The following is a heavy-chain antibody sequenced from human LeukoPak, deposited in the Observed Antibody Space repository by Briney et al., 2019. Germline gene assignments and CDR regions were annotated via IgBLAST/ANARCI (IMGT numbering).Heavy chain of an antibody. D-gene: IGHD5-24*01. Sequence: GGSLRLSCVASGFTFSSSWMSWVRRAPGKGLEWVANIKQDGTEEYYVDSVRGRFSISRDNAKNSPYLQMNSLRAEDTAVYYCAREGKRWLSYWGQGTLVTVSS. CDR1: GFTFSSSW. J-gene: IGHJ4*02. CDR3: AREGKRWLSY. CDR2: IKQDGTEE. V-gene: IGHV3-7*01.